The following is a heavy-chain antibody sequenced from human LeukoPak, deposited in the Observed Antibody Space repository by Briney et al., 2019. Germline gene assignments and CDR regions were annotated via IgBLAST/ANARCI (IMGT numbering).Heavy chain of an antibody. CDR2: IYYSGST. CDR3: ARDQSHATYYYDSSGYYPTGGDAFDI. D-gene: IGHD3-22*01. CDR1: GGSISSYY. J-gene: IGHJ3*02. Sequence: SETLSLTCTVSGGSISSYYWSWIRQPPGKGLEWIGYIYYSGSTNYNPSLKSRVTISVDTSKNQFSLKLSSVTAADTAVYYCARDQSHATYYYDSSGYYPTGGDAFDIWGQGTMVTVSS. V-gene: IGHV4-59*01.